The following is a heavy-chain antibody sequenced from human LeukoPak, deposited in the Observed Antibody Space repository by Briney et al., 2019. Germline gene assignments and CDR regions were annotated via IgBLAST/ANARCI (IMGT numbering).Heavy chain of an antibody. CDR3: ARDCSSTSCYSSHDY. V-gene: IGHV1-46*01. J-gene: IGHJ4*02. CDR1: GYTFTSYY. CDR2: INPSGGST. D-gene: IGHD2-2*01. Sequence: ASVKVSCKASGYTFTSYYMHWVRQAPGQGLEWMEIINPSGGSTSYAQKFQGRVTMTRDTSTSTVYMELSSLRSEDTAVYYCARDCSSTSCYSSHDYWGQGTLVTVSS.